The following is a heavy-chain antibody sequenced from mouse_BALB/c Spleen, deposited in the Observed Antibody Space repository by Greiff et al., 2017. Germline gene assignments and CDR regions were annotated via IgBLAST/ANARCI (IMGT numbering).Heavy chain of an antibody. D-gene: IGHD1-1*01. CDR3: ASLYYGSSCFDY. CDR1: GFNIKDTY. J-gene: IGHJ2*01. CDR2: IDPANGNT. V-gene: IGHV14-3*02. Sequence: EVKVVESGAELVKPGASVKLSCTASGFNIKDTYMHWVKQRPEQGLEWIGRIDPANGNTKYDPKFQGKATITADTSSNTAYLQLSSLTSEDTAVYYCASLYYGSSCFDYWGQGTTLTVSS.